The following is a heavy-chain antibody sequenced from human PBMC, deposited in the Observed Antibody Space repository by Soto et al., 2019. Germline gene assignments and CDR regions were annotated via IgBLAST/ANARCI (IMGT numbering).Heavy chain of an antibody. J-gene: IGHJ4*02. CDR3: ARGGSAQQYYFDY. Sequence: QVQLVESGGGVVQPGRSLRLSCAASGFTFSSYGMHWVRQAPGKGLEWVAVIWYDGSNKYYADSVKGRFTISRDNSKNTLYLQMNSLRAEDTAVYYCARGGSAQQYYFDYWGQGTLVTVSS. V-gene: IGHV3-33*01. CDR1: GFTFSSYG. D-gene: IGHD6-6*01. CDR2: IWYDGSNK.